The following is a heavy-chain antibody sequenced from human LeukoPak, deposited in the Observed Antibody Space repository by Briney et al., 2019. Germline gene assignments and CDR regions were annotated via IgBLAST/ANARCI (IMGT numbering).Heavy chain of an antibody. Sequence: SETLSLTCTVSGYSIRSGFYWGWIRQPPGKGLEWIGNIYHSGITYYTPSLKSRVTISVDKSKNQFSLKLSSVTAADTAVYYCARGLHCSSTSCSNWFDPWGQGTLVTVSS. CDR2: IYHSGIT. J-gene: IGHJ5*02. CDR3: ARGLHCSSTSCSNWFDP. D-gene: IGHD2-2*01. CDR1: GYSIRSGFY. V-gene: IGHV4-38-2*02.